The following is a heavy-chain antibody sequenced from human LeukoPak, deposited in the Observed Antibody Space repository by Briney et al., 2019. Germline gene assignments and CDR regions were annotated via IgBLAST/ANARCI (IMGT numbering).Heavy chain of an antibody. CDR1: GDSISGFY. V-gene: IGHV4-4*07. CDR3: ARGLPSYGYCVDYYFYMDV. Sequence: SETLSPTCTVSGDSISGFYWSWIRQPAGKGLQWIGRISTSGSTNYNPSLKSRVTMSVDRSTNEFSLTVRSVTAADTALYYCARGLPSYGYCVDYYFYMDVWGKGTTVTVSS. CDR2: ISTSGST. J-gene: IGHJ6*03. D-gene: IGHD4-17*01.